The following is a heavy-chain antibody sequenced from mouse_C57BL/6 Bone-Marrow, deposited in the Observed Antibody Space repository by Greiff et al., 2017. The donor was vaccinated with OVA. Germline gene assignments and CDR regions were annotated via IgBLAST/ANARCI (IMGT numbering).Heavy chain of an antibody. CDR2: IDPSDSET. D-gene: IGHD2-12*01. CDR3: ARGRIVRYFEV. CDR1: GYTFTSYW. Sequence: VQLQQPGAELVRPGSSVKLSCKASGYTFTSYWMHWVKQRPIQGLEWIGNIDPSDSETHYNQKFKDKATLTVDKSSSTAYMQLSSLTSEDSAVYYCARGRIVRYFEVWGTGTTVTVSS. J-gene: IGHJ1*03. V-gene: IGHV1-52*01.